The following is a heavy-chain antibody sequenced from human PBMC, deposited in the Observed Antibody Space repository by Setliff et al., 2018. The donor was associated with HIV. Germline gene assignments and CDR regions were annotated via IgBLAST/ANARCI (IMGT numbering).Heavy chain of an antibody. CDR3: ARSPYGDYGLDY. D-gene: IGHD4-17*01. V-gene: IGHV1-69*02. Sequence: ATVKVSCKASGGAFISHTFTWVRQAPGQGLEWMGRIIPILGIPNYAQNFQGRLTISADKSTSTAYMELTSLRSEDTAVYFCARSPYGDYGLDYWGQGTLVTVSS. CDR1: GGAFISHT. CDR2: IIPILGIP. J-gene: IGHJ4*02.